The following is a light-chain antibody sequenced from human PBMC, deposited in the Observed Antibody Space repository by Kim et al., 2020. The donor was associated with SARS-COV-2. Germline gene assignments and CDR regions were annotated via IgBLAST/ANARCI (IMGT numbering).Light chain of an antibody. CDR3: QQYYSTPFT. CDR2: WAS. V-gene: IGKV4-1*01. J-gene: IGKJ1*01. CDR1: QSGLYSSNNKSY. Sequence: ATINCKSSQSGLYSSNNKSYLAWYQQKPGQPPKLLIYWASTRESGVPDRFSGSGSGTDFTLTISSLQAEDVAVYYCQQYYSTPFTFGQGTKVDIK.